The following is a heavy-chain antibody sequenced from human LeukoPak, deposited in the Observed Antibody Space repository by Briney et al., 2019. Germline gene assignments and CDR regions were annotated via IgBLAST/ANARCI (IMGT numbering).Heavy chain of an antibody. Sequence: PSETLPLTCTVSGGSISSNSYYWGWIRQPPGKGLEWIGTIYYSGSTYYNPSLKSRVTISVDTSKNQFSLKLISVTAADTAVYYCARRGGGITPRPFDYWGQGTLVTVSS. J-gene: IGHJ4*02. CDR3: ARRGGGITPRPFDY. CDR2: IYYSGST. D-gene: IGHD1-14*01. CDR1: GGSISSNSYY. V-gene: IGHV4-39*01.